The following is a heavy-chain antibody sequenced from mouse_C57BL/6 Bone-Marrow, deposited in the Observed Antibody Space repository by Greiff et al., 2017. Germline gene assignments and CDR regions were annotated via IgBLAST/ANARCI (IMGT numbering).Heavy chain of an antibody. CDR2: INPNNGGT. CDR3: AKTAQAAY. V-gene: IGHV1-26*01. J-gene: IGHJ3*01. CDR1: GYTFTDYY. Sequence: VQLQQSGPELVKPGASVKISCKASGYTFTDYYMNWVKQSHAKSLEWIGDINPNNGGTSYNQKFKGKATLTVDKSSSTAYMELRSLTSEDSAVYYCAKTAQAAYWGQGTLVTVSA. D-gene: IGHD3-2*02.